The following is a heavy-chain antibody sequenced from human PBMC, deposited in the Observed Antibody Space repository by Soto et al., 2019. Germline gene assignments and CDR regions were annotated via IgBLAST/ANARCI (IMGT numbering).Heavy chain of an antibody. CDR2: MNSDGGII. V-gene: IGHV3-74*01. J-gene: IGHJ4*02. Sequence: GGSLRLSCAVAGYTFGNHWLHWVRQAPGKGLEWVSRMNSDGGIINNADSVKGRFTVSRDNARNTLYLQMNSLRVEDTAVYYCATAEVDYWGPGTLVTVSS. CDR1: GYTFGNHW. CDR3: ATAEVDY.